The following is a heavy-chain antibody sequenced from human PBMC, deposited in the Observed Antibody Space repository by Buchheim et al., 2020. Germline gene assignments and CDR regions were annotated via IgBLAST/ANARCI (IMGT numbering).Heavy chain of an antibody. V-gene: IGHV4-31*03. J-gene: IGHJ4*02. CDR2: IYDSGST. D-gene: IGHD3-22*01. Sequence: QVQLQESGPGLVKPSQTLFLTCTVSGGSISSGGYYWSWIRQLPGKGLEWIGYIYDSGSTYYNPSLKSRVLISEDTSKNQFSLRLSSVTAADTAVYYCARGHSSGYYHFDYWGQGTL. CDR1: GGSISSGGYY. CDR3: ARGHSSGYYHFDY.